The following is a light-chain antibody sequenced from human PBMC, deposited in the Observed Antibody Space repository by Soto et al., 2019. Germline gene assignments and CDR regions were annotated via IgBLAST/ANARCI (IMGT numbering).Light chain of an antibody. J-gene: IGKJ2*01. CDR3: QQYINWPRT. CDR2: VAS. V-gene: IGKV3-15*01. CDR1: QSVSSN. Sequence: EIVMTQSPATLSMSPGETATLSCRASQSVSSNLAWYQQKPGQAPRLLIYVASTRATGIPARFTGSGSGTEFTLTISSLQSEDFAVYYCQQYINWPRTFGQGTKLEIK.